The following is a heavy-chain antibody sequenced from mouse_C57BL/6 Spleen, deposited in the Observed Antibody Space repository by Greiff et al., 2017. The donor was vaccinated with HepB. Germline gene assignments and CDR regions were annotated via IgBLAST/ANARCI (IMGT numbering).Heavy chain of an antibody. J-gene: IGHJ3*01. CDR1: GYAFSSSW. D-gene: IGHD1-3*01. Sequence: QVQLKESGPELVKPGASVKISCKASGYAFSSSWMNWVKQRPGKGLEWIGRIYPGDGDTNYNGKFKGKATLTADKSSSTAYMQLSSLTSEDSAVYFCARRNRSGTPFAYWGQGTLVTVSA. V-gene: IGHV1-82*01. CDR2: IYPGDGDT. CDR3: ARRNRSGTPFAY.